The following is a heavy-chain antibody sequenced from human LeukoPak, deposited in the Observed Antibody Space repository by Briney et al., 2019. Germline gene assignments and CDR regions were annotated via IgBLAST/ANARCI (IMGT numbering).Heavy chain of an antibody. J-gene: IGHJ4*02. CDR1: GYTFTSNY. V-gene: IGHV1-46*01. CDR3: ARGGGSFFDY. CDR2: IYPRDGST. D-gene: IGHD1-26*01. Sequence: ASVKVSCKASGYTFTSNYIHWVRQAPGQGLEWMGMIYPRDGSTSYAQKFQGRVTMTRNTSISTAYMELSSLRSEDTAVYYCARGGGSFFDYWGQGTLVTVSS.